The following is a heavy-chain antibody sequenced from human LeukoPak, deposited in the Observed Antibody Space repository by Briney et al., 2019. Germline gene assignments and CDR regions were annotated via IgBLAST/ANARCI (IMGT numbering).Heavy chain of an antibody. CDR3: AGQRGYCSGGSCFSDAFDI. V-gene: IGHV1-18*01. CDR1: GYTFTSYG. CDR2: ISPYNGNT. D-gene: IGHD2-15*01. Sequence: ASVKVSCKASGYTFTSYGISWVRQAPGQGLEWKGWISPYNGNTNYAQKLQGRVTMTTDTSTSTAYMELRSLRSGDTAVYYCAGQRGYCSGGSCFSDAFDIWGQGTMVTVSS. J-gene: IGHJ3*02.